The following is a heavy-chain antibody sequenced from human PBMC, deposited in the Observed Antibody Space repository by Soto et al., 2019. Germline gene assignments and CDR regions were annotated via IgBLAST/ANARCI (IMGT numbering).Heavy chain of an antibody. J-gene: IGHJ6*03. CDR2: IYYSGST. CDR1: GGSISSYY. D-gene: IGHD5-12*01. V-gene: IGHV4-59*01. CDR3: ARRYSGYDSYYYYMDV. Sequence: QVQLQESGPGLVKPSETLSLTCTVSGGSISSYYWSWIRQPPGKGLEWIGYIYYSGSTNYNPSFKSRVTISVDTSKNQFSLKLSSVTAADTAVYYCARRYSGYDSYYYYMDVWGKGTTVTVSS.